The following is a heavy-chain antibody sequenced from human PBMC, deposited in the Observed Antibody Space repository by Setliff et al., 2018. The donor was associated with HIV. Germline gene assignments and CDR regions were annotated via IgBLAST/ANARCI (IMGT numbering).Heavy chain of an antibody. CDR3: ARDQTTSGWPHYFDY. CDR2: INPDNGNT. D-gene: IGHD6-19*01. CDR1: GYTFTTYS. V-gene: IGHV1-3*01. J-gene: IGHJ4*02. Sequence: ASVKVSCKASGYTFTTYSMHWVRQAPGQRLQWKGWINPDNGNTKYSQEFQDRVTITRSTSAGSAYMELRGLRSDDTAVYYCARDQTTSGWPHYFDYWGQGTLVTVSS.